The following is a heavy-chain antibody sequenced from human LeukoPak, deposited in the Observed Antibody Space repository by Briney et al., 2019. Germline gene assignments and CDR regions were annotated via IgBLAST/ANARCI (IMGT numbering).Heavy chain of an antibody. D-gene: IGHD2-21*02. J-gene: IGHJ4*02. V-gene: IGHV3-23*01. CDR1: GFTFSSYA. Sequence: GGSLRLSCAGSGFTFSSYAMGWVRQAPGKGLEWVSGISSSGDSTHYADSVKARFTISRDNSKSTLYLQMNSLRAEDTAIYFCAKGDFYDTTDLDYWGQGTLVTVSS. CDR3: AKGDFYDTTDLDY. CDR2: ISSSGDST.